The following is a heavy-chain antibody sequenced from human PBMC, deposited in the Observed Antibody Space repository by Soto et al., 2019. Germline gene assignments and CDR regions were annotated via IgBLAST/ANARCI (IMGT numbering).Heavy chain of an antibody. CDR3: ARGIGYYYDSSGYSTFKIGYYGMDV. Sequence: QVQLQQWGAGLLKPSETLSLTCAVYGGSFSGYYWSWIRQPPGKGLEWIGEINHSGSTNYNPSLKSRVTRSVDTSKNQFSRKLSSVTAADTAVYYCARGIGYYYDSSGYSTFKIGYYGMDVWGQGTTVTVSS. V-gene: IGHV4-34*01. J-gene: IGHJ6*02. CDR2: INHSGST. CDR1: GGSFSGYY. D-gene: IGHD3-22*01.